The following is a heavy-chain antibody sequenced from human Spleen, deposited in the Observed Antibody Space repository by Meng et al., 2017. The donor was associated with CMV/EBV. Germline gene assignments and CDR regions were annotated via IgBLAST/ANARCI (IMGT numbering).Heavy chain of an antibody. CDR3: AKDKNQLSPNWFDP. J-gene: IGHJ5*02. CDR1: GFAFSGYA. Sequence: GGSLRLSCAASGFAFSGYAMHWARQAPGKGLEWVAFIRYDGSDEYYSDSVKGRFTISRDNSKNTLYLQMDSLRAEDTAVYYCAKDKNQLSPNWFDPWGQGTRVTVSS. D-gene: IGHD1-14*01. CDR2: IRYDGSDE. V-gene: IGHV3-30*02.